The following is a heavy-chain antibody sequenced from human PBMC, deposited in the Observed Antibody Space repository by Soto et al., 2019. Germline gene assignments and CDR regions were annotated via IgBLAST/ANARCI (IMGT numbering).Heavy chain of an antibody. CDR1: GYTFTSYY. J-gene: IGHJ4*02. D-gene: IGHD2-21*01. Sequence: QVQLVQSGAEVKKPGASVKVSCKTSGYTFTSYYMHWVRQTPGQGLEWMGIINPSGGSTSYAQKFQGSVTMTRHTSTSTVYMELSSLRSEDTAVYYCARDYSIGSPLGYWGQGTLVTVSS. V-gene: IGHV1-46*01. CDR3: ARDYSIGSPLGY. CDR2: INPSGGST.